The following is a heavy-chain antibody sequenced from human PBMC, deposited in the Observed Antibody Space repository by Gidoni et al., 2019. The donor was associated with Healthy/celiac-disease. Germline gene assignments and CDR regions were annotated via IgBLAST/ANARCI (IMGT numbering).Heavy chain of an antibody. D-gene: IGHD3-22*01. CDR1: GASISTTTYY. CDR3: ARPDSTNWFDP. Sequence: QLHLQESGPGLVKPSEPLSLTCTVSGASISTTTYYWGWIRQPPGKGLEWIGNIYYSGSTYYNPSLKSRVTISIDTSKNQFSLKLISVTAADTAVYYCARPDSTNWFDPWGQGTLVTVSS. V-gene: IGHV4-39*01. CDR2: IYYSGST. J-gene: IGHJ5*02.